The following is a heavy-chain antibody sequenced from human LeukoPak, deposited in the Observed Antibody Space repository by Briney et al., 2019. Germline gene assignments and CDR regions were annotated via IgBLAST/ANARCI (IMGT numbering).Heavy chain of an antibody. CDR3: AKGRGTRVYNWFDT. Sequence: HGGSLRLSCAGSGFTFNTSAMSWVRQAPGKGLEWVSAISGSGRSTYYTDSVRGRFTISRDNSKNTLYLQMNSLRAEDTAVYFCAKGRGTRVYNWFDTWGQGILVTVSS. CDR1: GFTFNTSA. J-gene: IGHJ5*02. V-gene: IGHV3-23*01. CDR2: ISGSGRST. D-gene: IGHD1-26*01.